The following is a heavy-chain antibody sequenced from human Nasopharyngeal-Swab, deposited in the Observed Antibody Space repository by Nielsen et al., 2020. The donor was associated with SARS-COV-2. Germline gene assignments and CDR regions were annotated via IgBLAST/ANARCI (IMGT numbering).Heavy chain of an antibody. CDR3: ARGGYLEVPLIGMDV. Sequence: SVKVSCKASGGTFSSYAISWVRQAPGQGLEWMGGIIPILGIANYAQKFQGRVTITADKSTSTAYMELSSLRSEDTAVYYCARGGYLEVPLIGMDVWGQGTTVTVSS. V-gene: IGHV1-69*10. CDR2: IIPILGIA. J-gene: IGHJ6*02. D-gene: IGHD5-12*01. CDR1: GGTFSSYA.